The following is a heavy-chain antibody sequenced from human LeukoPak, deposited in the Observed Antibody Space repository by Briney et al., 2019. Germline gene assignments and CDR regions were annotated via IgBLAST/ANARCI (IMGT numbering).Heavy chain of an antibody. CDR1: GFTFSTYG. J-gene: IGHJ4*02. D-gene: IGHD4-11*01. V-gene: IGHV3-30*18. Sequence: GGSLRLSCAASGFTFSTYGMHWVRQAPGKGLEWVAIISYDGSNEYYTDSVKGRFTISRDNSKNTLYLQMNSLRPEDTAVYYCAKDEQMTRFDYWGQGTLVTVSS. CDR2: ISYDGSNE. CDR3: AKDEQMTRFDY.